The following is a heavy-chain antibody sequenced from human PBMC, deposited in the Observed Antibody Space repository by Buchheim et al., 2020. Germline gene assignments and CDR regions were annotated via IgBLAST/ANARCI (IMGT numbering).Heavy chain of an antibody. CDR1: GGSISSSSYY. J-gene: IGHJ4*02. D-gene: IGHD3-16*02. Sequence: QLQLQESGPGLVKPSETLSLTCTVSGGSISSSSYYWGWIRQPPGKGLEWIGSIYYSGCTYYNPSLKSRVTISVDTSKNQFSLKLSSVTAADTAVYYCALTYYDYVWGSYRPRPFDYWGQGTL. CDR2: IYYSGCT. V-gene: IGHV4-39*01. CDR3: ALTYYDYVWGSYRPRPFDY.